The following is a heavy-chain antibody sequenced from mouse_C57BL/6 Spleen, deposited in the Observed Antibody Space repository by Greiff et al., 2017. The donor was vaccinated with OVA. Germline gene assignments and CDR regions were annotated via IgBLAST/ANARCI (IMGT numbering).Heavy chain of an antibody. CDR3: AVHYSNYYFDY. CDR1: GYTFTSYW. CDR2: IDPSDSET. V-gene: IGHV1-52*01. J-gene: IGHJ2*01. D-gene: IGHD2-5*01. Sequence: QVHVKQPGAELVRPGSSVKLSCKASGYTFTSYWMHWVKQRPIQGLEWIGNIDPSDSETHYNQKFKDKATLTVDKSSSTAYMQLSSLTSDDSAVDYCAVHYSNYYFDYWGQGTTLTVSS.